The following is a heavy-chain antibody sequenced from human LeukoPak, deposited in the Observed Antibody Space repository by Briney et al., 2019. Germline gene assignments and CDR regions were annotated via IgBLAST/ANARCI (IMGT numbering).Heavy chain of an antibody. J-gene: IGHJ4*02. D-gene: IGHD3-10*01. CDR2: IWNDGSNK. CDR3: ARASGPFDY. CDR1: GFTFSIYG. V-gene: IGHV3-33*01. Sequence: GGSLRLSCAASGFTFSIYGMHWVRQAPGKGLEWVAVIWNDGSNKCYADSVKGRFTISRDNSKNTLYLQMNSLRAEDTAVYSCARASGPFDYWGQGTLVTVSS.